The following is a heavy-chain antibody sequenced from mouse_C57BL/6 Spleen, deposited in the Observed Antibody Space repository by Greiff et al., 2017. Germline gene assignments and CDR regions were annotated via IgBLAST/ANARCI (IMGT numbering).Heavy chain of an antibody. CDR1: GYTFTSYW. J-gene: IGHJ3*01. D-gene: IGHD2-5*01. CDR2: IYPSDSET. CDR3: ARSPAYYSNYKGFAY. V-gene: IGHV1-61*01. Sequence: QVQLQQSGAELVRPGSSVKLSCKASGYTFTSYWMDWVKQRPGQGLEWIGNIYPSDSETHYNQKFKDKATLTVDKSSSTAYMQLSSLTSEDSAVYYCARSPAYYSNYKGFAYWGQGTLVTVSA.